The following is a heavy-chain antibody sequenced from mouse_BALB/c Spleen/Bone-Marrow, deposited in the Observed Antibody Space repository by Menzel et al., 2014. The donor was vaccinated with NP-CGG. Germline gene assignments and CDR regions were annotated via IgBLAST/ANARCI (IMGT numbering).Heavy chain of an antibody. CDR1: GFSLTGFG. D-gene: IGHD2-3*01. V-gene: IGHV2-6-7*01. CDR3: ARADGSGYAMDY. Sequence: VKVVESGPGLVAPSQSLSITCAVSGFSLTGFGVNWVRQPPRKGLEWLGMIWADGSTDYNSALRSRLSISKANSKSQVFFKMNSPQTDDTASYYCARADGSGYAMDYWGQGTSVTVSS. CDR2: IWADGST. J-gene: IGHJ4*01.